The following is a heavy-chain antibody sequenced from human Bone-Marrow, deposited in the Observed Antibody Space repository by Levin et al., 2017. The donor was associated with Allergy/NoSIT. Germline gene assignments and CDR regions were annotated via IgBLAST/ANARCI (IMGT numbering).Heavy chain of an antibody. Sequence: SCAASGFTFSSYPMYWVRQAPGKWLEWVSLISYDGSDKYYADSVKGRFTISRDSSKNTLYLQMSSVRPEDTAVYYCARAGSGSHDYYYYGMDVWGQGTTVTVSS. CDR1: GFTFSSYP. CDR3: ARAGSGSHDYYYYGMDV. D-gene: IGHD1-26*01. CDR2: ISYDGSDK. V-gene: IGHV3-30*04. J-gene: IGHJ6*02.